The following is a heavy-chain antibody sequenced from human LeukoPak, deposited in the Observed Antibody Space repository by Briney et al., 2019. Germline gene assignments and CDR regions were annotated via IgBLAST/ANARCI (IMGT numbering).Heavy chain of an antibody. D-gene: IGHD3-10*01. CDR3: ARERLAMVRGVIPKEAWGWFDP. J-gene: IGHJ5*02. V-gene: IGHV4-4*07. CDR1: GGSFSGYY. Sequence: SETLSLTCAVYGGSFSGYYWSWIRQPAGKGLEWIGRVYSSGRTNYNPSLKSRGTISVDTSKNQFSLGLSPVTAADTAVYYCARERLAMVRGVIPKEAWGWFDPWGQGTLVTVSS. CDR2: VYSSGRT.